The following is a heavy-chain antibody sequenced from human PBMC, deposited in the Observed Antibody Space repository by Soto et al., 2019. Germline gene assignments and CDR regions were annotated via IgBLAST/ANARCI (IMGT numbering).Heavy chain of an antibody. V-gene: IGHV3-23*01. CDR2: ISGSGGST. CDR3: AKVRVNCGGDCYIPYYFDY. D-gene: IGHD2-21*02. CDR1: GFTFSSYA. Sequence: GGSLRLSCAASGFTFSSYAMSWVRQAPGKGLEWVSAISGSGGSTYYADSVKGRFTISRDNSKNTLYLQMNSLRAEDTAVYYCAKVRVNCGGDCYIPYYFDYWGQGTLVTVSS. J-gene: IGHJ4*02.